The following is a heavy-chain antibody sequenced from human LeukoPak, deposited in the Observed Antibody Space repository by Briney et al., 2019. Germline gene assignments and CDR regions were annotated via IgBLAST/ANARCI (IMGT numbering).Heavy chain of an antibody. J-gene: IGHJ4*02. CDR1: GGSNSSGGYY. CDR2: IYYSGST. V-gene: IGHV4-31*03. Sequence: SETLSLTCTVSGGSNSSGGYYWSWIRQHPGKGLEWIGYIYYSGSTYYNPSLKSRVTISVDTSKNQFSLKLSSVTAADTAVYYCARGTTMVRGVSHFDYWGQGTLVTVSS. D-gene: IGHD3-10*01. CDR3: ARGTTMVRGVSHFDY.